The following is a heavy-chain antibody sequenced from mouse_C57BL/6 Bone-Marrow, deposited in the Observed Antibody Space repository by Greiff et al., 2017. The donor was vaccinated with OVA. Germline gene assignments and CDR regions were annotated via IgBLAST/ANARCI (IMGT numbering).Heavy chain of an antibody. J-gene: IGHJ4*01. D-gene: IGHD2-4*01. Sequence: VQLQQPGAELVKPGASVKLSCKASGYTFTSYWMHWVTQRPGQGLEWIGMIHPNSGSTNYNEKFKSKATLTVDKSSSTAYMQLSSLTSEDSAVDYGARGDYDSCYAMDYWGQGTSVTVSS. CDR1: GYTFTSYW. CDR2: IHPNSGST. V-gene: IGHV1-64*01. CDR3: ARGDYDSCYAMDY.